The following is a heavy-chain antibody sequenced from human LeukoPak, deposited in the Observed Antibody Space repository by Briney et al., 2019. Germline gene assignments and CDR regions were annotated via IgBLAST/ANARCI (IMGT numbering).Heavy chain of an antibody. Sequence: GGSLRLSCAASGFTFTTYTMTWGRQAPGKGLECVSTIDGRGVDIYYADSVKGRFTVSRDNSRNTVYLQMNSLRVEDTAVYYCAKDRAGTPWADWGQGTLVSVSS. CDR3: AKDRAGTPWAD. CDR2: IDGRGVDI. J-gene: IGHJ4*02. CDR1: GFTFTTYT. D-gene: IGHD1-7*01. V-gene: IGHV3-23*01.